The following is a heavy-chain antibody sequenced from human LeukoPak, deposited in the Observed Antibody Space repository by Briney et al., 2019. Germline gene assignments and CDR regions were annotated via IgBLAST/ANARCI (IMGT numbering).Heavy chain of an antibody. Sequence: PGGSLRLSCAASGFTFSSYSMNWVRQAPGKGLEWVSYISSSSSTIYYADSVKGRFTISRDNAKNSLYLQMNSLRAEDTAVYYCARDPSPRTSYYYYYMDVWGKGTTVTVSS. CDR3: ARDPSPRTSYYYYYMDV. CDR1: GFTFSSYS. V-gene: IGHV3-48*01. CDR2: ISSSSSTI. J-gene: IGHJ6*03. D-gene: IGHD2-2*01.